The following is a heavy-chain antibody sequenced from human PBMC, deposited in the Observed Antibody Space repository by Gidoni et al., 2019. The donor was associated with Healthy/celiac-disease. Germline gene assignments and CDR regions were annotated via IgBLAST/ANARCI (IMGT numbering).Heavy chain of an antibody. J-gene: IGHJ4*02. CDR3: ARGDDSSGYLA. Sequence: QVQLVASGGGLVKPGGSLSLSCAASGFTFSDYYMSWIRQAPGKGLEWVSYISSSSSYTNDADSVKGRFTISRDNAKNSLYLQMNSLRAEDTAVYYCARGDDSSGYLAWGQGTLVTVSS. CDR1: GFTFSDYY. D-gene: IGHD3-22*01. CDR2: ISSSSSYT. V-gene: IGHV3-11*06.